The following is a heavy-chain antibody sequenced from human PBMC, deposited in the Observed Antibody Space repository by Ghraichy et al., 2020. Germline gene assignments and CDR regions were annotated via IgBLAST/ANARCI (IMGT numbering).Heavy chain of an antibody. D-gene: IGHD3-22*01. Sequence: LSLTCAVSGGSISSGGYSWSWIRQPPGKGLEWIGYIYHSGSTYYNPSLKSRVTISVDRSKNQFSLKLSSVTAADTAVYYCARGSHYYDSSGVPHDAFDIWGQGTMVTVSS. V-gene: IGHV4-30-2*01. J-gene: IGHJ3*02. CDR3: ARGSHYYDSSGVPHDAFDI. CDR1: GGSISSGGYS. CDR2: IYHSGST.